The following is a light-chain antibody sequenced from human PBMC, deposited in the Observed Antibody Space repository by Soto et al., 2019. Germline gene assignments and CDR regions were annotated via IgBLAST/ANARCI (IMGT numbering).Light chain of an antibody. V-gene: IGKV1-8*01. CDR2: AAS. CDR1: QGISSY. CDR3: QQYYSYPWT. J-gene: IGKJ1*01. Sequence: AIRMTQSPSSFSASTGDRVTITCRASQGISSYLAWYQQKPGKAPKLLIYAASTLQSGVTSRFSGSGSGTDFTLTISCLQSEDVATYYGQQYYSYPWTFGQGTKVEIK.